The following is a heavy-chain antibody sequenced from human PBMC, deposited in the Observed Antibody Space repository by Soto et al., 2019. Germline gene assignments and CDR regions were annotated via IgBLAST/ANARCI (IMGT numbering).Heavy chain of an antibody. CDR3: ARSQGSSTSLEIYYYYYYGMDD. Sequence: QVQLVQSGAEVKKPGSSVKVSCKASGGTFSSYAISWVRQAPGQGLEWMGGIIPITGTANYAQTFQGRVTITADESTSTAYMELSSLRSEDTAVYYCARSQGSSTSLEIYYYYYYGMDDWGQGTTVTVSS. CDR1: GGTFSSYA. J-gene: IGHJ6*02. V-gene: IGHV1-69*01. CDR2: IIPITGTA. D-gene: IGHD2-2*01.